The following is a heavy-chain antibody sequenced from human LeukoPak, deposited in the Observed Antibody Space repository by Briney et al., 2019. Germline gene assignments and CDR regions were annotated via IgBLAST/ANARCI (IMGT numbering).Heavy chain of an antibody. CDR3: ASQMATISPLDY. D-gene: IGHD5-24*01. CDR2: IYYSGST. CDR1: GGSISSYY. Sequence: SETLSLTCTVSGGSISSYYWSWIRQPPGKGLEWIGYIYYSGSTNYNPSLKSRVTISVDTSKNQFSLKLSSVTAADTAVYYCASQMATISPLDYWGQGTLVTVPS. J-gene: IGHJ4*02. V-gene: IGHV4-59*08.